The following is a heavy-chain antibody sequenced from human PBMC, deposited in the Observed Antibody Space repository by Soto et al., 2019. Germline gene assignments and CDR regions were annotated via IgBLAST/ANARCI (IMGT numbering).Heavy chain of an antibody. CDR2: INAGNGNT. Sequence: QVQLVQSGAEVKKPGASVKVSCKASGYTFTSYAMHWVRQAPGQRLEWMGWINAGNGNTKYSQKFQGRGTITRDTSARPAYRERSSLRSEDTAGDYCASGPGGPDGPGDYWGQGTLVTVPP. CDR3: ASGPGGPDGPGDY. D-gene: IGHD2-15*01. CDR1: GYTFTSYA. V-gene: IGHV1-3*01. J-gene: IGHJ4*02.